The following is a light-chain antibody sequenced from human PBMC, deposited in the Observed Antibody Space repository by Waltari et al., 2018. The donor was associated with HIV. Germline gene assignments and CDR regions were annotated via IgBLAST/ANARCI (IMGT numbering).Light chain of an antibody. CDR1: ISDVGGYNY. CDR3: CSYAGSYQRV. J-gene: IGLJ2*01. V-gene: IGLV2-11*01. Sequence: QSALPQPRSVSGSPGQSVTISCTGTISDVGGYNYVSWYPQHPGKAPKLMIYDVSKQHSGVPDRFSGSKSGNTASLTISGLQAEDEADYYCCSYAGSYQRVCGGGTQLTVL. CDR2: DVS.